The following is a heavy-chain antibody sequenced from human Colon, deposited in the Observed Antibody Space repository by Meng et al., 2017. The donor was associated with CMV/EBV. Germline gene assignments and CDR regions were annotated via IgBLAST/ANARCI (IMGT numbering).Heavy chain of an antibody. CDR2: IAYDGSNK. CDR1: GITFSSSA. CDR3: ATPFGGLSGTPLDS. V-gene: IGHV3-30*03. J-gene: IGHJ4*02. Sequence: GESLKISCEASGITFSSSAMHWVRQAPGKGLEWVAIIAYDGSNKYYADSVKGRFTISRDNSKNTLYLQMNSLRGEDTAVYYCATPFGGLSGTPLDSWGQGTLVTVSS. D-gene: IGHD3-10*01.